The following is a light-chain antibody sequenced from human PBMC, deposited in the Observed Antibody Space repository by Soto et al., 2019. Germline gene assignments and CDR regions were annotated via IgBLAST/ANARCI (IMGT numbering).Light chain of an antibody. CDR1: QSVSDW. CDR3: QHYGASSPWA. V-gene: IGKV1-5*03. CDR2: RAS. Sequence: DIQMTQSPSTLSASVGDRVTITCRASQSVSDWLAWFQQKPGKAPNVLIYRASGLKSAVPSRFXGSASGTELPLTISSLQPDDFATYYCQHYGASSPWAFGQGTKV. J-gene: IGKJ1*01.